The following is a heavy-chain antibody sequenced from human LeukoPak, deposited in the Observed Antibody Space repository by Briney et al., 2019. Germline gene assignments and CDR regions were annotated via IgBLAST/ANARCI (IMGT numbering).Heavy chain of an antibody. J-gene: IGHJ4*02. CDR3: AKSFRGSQYNSGDY. CDR1: GFTFSSYG. CDR2: IRYDGSNK. D-gene: IGHD6-25*01. Sequence: TGGSLRLSCAASGFTFSSYGMHWVRQAPGKGLEWVAFIRYDGSNKYYADSVKGRFTISRDNSKNTLYLQMNSLRAEDTAVYYCAKSFRGSQYNSGDYWGQGTLVTVSS. V-gene: IGHV3-30*02.